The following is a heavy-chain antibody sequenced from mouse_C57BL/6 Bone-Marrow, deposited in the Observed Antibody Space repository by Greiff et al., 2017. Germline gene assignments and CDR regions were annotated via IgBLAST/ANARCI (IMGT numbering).Heavy chain of an antibody. CDR2: IDPSDSYT. V-gene: IGHV1-50*01. J-gene: IGHJ4*01. D-gene: IGHD1-1*01. CDR1: GYTFTSYW. Sequence: QVQLQQPGAELVKPGASVKLSCKASGYTFTSYWMQWVKQRPGQGLEWIGEIDPSDSYTNYNQKFKGKATLTVDTSSSTAYMQLSSLTSEDSAVYYCAREVYCSSPYYAMDYWGQGTSVTVSS. CDR3: AREVYCSSPYYAMDY.